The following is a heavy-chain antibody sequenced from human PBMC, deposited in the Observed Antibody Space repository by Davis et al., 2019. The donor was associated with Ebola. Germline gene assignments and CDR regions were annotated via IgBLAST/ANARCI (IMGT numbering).Heavy chain of an antibody. CDR1: GGTFSSYA. CDR3: ARDDLLGY. D-gene: IGHD2-15*01. V-gene: IGHV1-2*02. Sequence: ASVKVSCKASGGTFSSYAISWVRQAPGQGLEWMGWINPNSGGTKYAQKFQGRVTMTRDTSISTAYMELSRLRSDDTAVYYCARDDLLGYWGQGTLVTVSS. CDR2: INPNSGGT. J-gene: IGHJ4*02.